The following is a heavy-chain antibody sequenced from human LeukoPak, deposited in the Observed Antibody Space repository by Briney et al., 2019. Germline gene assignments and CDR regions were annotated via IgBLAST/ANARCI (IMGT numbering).Heavy chain of an antibody. CDR2: IYYSGNT. J-gene: IGHJ3*02. CDR3: ARVRCYDSSGYYLDAFDI. V-gene: IGHV4-59*01. Sequence: SETLSLTCTVSGGSISSYYWSWIRQPPGKGLEWIGYIYYSGNTNYNPPLKGRVTISADTSKNQISLKLTSVTAADTAVYYCARVRCYDSSGYYLDAFDIWGQGTMVTVSS. CDR1: GGSISSYY. D-gene: IGHD3-22*01.